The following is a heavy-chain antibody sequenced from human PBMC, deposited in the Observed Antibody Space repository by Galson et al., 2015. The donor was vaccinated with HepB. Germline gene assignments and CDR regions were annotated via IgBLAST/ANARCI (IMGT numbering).Heavy chain of an antibody. CDR2: IYYSGST. D-gene: IGHD4-17*01. CDR3: ARYVSRYGDYFDY. Sequence: TLSLTCTVSGGSISSYYWSWIRQPPGKGLERIGYIYYSGSTNYNPSLKSRVTISVDTSKNQFSLKLSSVTAADTAVYYCARYVSRYGDYFDYWGQGTLVTVSS. CDR1: GGSISSYY. V-gene: IGHV4-59*08. J-gene: IGHJ4*02.